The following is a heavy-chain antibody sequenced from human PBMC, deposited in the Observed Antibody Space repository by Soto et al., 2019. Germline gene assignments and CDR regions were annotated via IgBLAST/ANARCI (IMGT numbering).Heavy chain of an antibody. D-gene: IGHD3-3*01. CDR2: MNPNSGNT. J-gene: IGHJ5*02. V-gene: IGHV1-8*01. Sequence: ASVKVSCKASGYTFTSYDINWVRQATGQGLEWMGWMNPNSGNTGYAQKFQGRVTMTRNTSISTAYMELSSLRSEDTAVYYCATSKARSTIFGVVIPPYNWFDPWGQGTLVTVSS. CDR3: ATSKARSTIFGVVIPPYNWFDP. CDR1: GYTFTSYD.